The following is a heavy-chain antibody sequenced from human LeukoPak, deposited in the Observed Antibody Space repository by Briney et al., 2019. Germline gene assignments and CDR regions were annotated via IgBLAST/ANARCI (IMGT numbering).Heavy chain of an antibody. CDR2: IYYSGST. V-gene: IGHV4-34*01. Sequence: NPSETLSLTCAVYGVSFSGYYWSWIRQPPGKGLEWIGSIYYSGSTYYNPSLKSRVTICVDTSKNQFSLKLNSVTATDTAVYYCARHYGPWGQGTLVTVSS. CDR3: ARHYGP. D-gene: IGHD3-16*01. CDR1: GVSFSGYY. J-gene: IGHJ4*02.